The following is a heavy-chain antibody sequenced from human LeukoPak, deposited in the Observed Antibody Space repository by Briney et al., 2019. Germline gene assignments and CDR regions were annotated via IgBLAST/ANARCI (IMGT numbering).Heavy chain of an antibody. CDR3: ARVRCSSTSCYLGAGYYYYGMDV. CDR2: INHSGST. Sequence: PSETLSLTCAVYGGSFSGYYWSWIRQPPGKGLEWIGEINHSGSTIYNPSLKSRVTISVDTSKNQFSLKLSSVTAADTAVYYCARVRCSSTSCYLGAGYYYYGMDVWGQGTTVTVSS. CDR1: GGSFSGYY. J-gene: IGHJ6*02. V-gene: IGHV4-34*01. D-gene: IGHD2-2*01.